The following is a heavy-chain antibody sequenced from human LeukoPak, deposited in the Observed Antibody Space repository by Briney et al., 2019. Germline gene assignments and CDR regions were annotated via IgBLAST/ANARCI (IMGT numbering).Heavy chain of an antibody. D-gene: IGHD5-12*01. CDR2: INSDGSST. CDR1: GFTFSSYW. V-gene: IGHV3-74*01. Sequence: QPGGSLRLSCAASGFTFSSYWMHWVRQAPGEGLVWVSCINSDGSSTSYADSVKGRFTISRDNAKNTLYLQMNSLRAEDTAVYYCALWLRPSWPQEDAFDIWGQGTMVTVSS. J-gene: IGHJ3*02. CDR3: ALWLRPSWPQEDAFDI.